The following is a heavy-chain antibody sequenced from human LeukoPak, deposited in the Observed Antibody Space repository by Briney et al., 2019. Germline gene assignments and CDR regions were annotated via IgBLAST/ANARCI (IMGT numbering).Heavy chain of an antibody. CDR2: IKQDGSEK. V-gene: IGHV3-7*01. Sequence: HPGGSLRLSCAASGFTFSSYWMSWVRQAPGKGLEWVANIKQDGSEKYYVDSVKGRFTISKDNAKNSLYLQMNSLRAEDTAVYYCARRRWFQREDAFDIWGQGTMVTVSS. CDR1: GFTFSSYW. J-gene: IGHJ3*02. CDR3: ARRRWFQREDAFDI. D-gene: IGHD4-23*01.